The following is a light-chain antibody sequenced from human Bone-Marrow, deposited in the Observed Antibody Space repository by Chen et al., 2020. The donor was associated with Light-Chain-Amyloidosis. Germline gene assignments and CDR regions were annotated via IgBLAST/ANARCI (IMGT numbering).Light chain of an antibody. V-gene: IGLV2-14*01. CDR2: DDS. CDR1: SSDVGGYKS. CDR3: SAYTSRSALV. J-gene: IGLJ2*01. Sequence: QSALTQPASVSGSPGQSSTISCTGTSSDVGGYKSVSWYQQHPGKAPKLIIYDDSNRPSGVSNRFSGSQSGTTASLPISGLQAKDEADYYRSAYTSRSALVFGGGTLLTVL.